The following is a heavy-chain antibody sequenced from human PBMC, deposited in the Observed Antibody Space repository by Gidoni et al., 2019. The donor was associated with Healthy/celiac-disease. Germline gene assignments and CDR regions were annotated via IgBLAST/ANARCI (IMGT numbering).Heavy chain of an antibody. Sequence: EVQLVESGGGLVQPGGSLRLSCAASGFTFSSYWMSWVRQAPGKGLEWVANIKQDGSEKYYVDAVKGRFTSSRDNAKNSLYLQMNSLRAEDTAVYYCARDLSGSRAHWFDPWGQGTLVTVSS. CDR2: IKQDGSEK. CDR3: ARDLSGSRAHWFDP. CDR1: GFTFSSYW. D-gene: IGHD1-26*01. J-gene: IGHJ5*02. V-gene: IGHV3-7*01.